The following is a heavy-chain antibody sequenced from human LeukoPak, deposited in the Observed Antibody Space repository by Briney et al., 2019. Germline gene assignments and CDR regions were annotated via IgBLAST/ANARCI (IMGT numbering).Heavy chain of an antibody. CDR2: IYYSGST. Sequence: KTSETLSLTCTVSGGSISSYDWSWIRQPPGKGLGWIGYIYYSGSTKYNPSLKSRVTISVDTSKNQFSLKLRFVTAADTAVYYCARPTSPRDDLWFDPWGQGTLVTVSS. CDR3: ARPTSPRDDLWFDP. CDR1: GGSISSYD. V-gene: IGHV4-59*08. J-gene: IGHJ5*02. D-gene: IGHD5-24*01.